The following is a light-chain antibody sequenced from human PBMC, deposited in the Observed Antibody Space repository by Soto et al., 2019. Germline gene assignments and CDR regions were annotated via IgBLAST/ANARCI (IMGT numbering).Light chain of an antibody. CDR1: QSVSSSY. J-gene: IGKJ1*01. Sequence: EIVLTQSPGTLSLSPCERSTLSFRASQSVSSSYLAWYQQKPGQAPRLLIHGASSRATGIPDRFSGSGSGTDFTLTISRLEPEDFAVYYCQQYGSSPWTFGQGTKVDIK. V-gene: IGKV3-20*01. CDR3: QQYGSSPWT. CDR2: GAS.